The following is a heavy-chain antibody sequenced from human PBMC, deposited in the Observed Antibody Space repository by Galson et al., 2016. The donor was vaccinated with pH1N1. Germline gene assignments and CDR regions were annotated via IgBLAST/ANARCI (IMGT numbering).Heavy chain of an antibody. Sequence: PALVTPTQTLTLTCTFSGFSLSTSGVGVGWIRQPPGKALEWLALIYWDDDKRYSTSLKRRLPITKDTSKNQVVLTMTNMDPVDTATYYCAHRGTIFEEYYFDYWGQGTLVTVSS. CDR1: GFSLSTSGVG. V-gene: IGHV2-5*02. D-gene: IGHD3-3*01. CDR2: IYWDDDK. J-gene: IGHJ4*02. CDR3: AHRGTIFEEYYFDY.